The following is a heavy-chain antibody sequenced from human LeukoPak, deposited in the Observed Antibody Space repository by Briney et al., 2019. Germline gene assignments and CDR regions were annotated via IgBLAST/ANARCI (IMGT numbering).Heavy chain of an antibody. D-gene: IGHD3-22*01. CDR3: ATLGEYYDSSGYYYN. CDR2: IYHSGST. Sequence: PSETLSLTCTVSGGSISSSSYYWGWIRQPPGKGLEWIGEIYHSGSTNYNPSLRSRVTISEDTSKNQFSLKLTSVTAADTAVYYCATLGEYYDSSGYYYNWGQGTLVTVSS. J-gene: IGHJ4*02. V-gene: IGHV4-39*07. CDR1: GGSISSSSYY.